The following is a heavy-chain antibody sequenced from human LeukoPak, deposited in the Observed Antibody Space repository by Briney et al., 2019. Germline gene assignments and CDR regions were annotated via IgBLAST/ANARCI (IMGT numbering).Heavy chain of an antibody. CDR2: ISSSGNTI. CDR3: ASTEYSSSS. D-gene: IGHD6-6*01. V-gene: IGHV3-48*03. J-gene: IGHJ5*02. Sequence: PGGALRLSCAASGFTFRSYEMNSVRQAPGKGLEWVSYISSSGNTIYYAHSVKGQFTISRDNAKNSLYLQMHSLRAEDTAVYYCASTEYSSSSWGQGTLVTVSS. CDR1: GFTFRSYE.